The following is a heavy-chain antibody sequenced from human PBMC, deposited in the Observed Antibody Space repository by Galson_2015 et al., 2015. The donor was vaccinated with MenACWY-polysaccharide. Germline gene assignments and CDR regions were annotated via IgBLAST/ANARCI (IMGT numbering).Heavy chain of an antibody. V-gene: IGHV3-7*01. CDR2: INQDGGEK. D-gene: IGHD5-24*01. J-gene: IGHJ4*02. CDR3: ARGDGYNSVD. CDR1: GFSFSSYS. Sequence: SLRLSCAASGFSFSSYSMSWVRQAPGKGLEWVANINQDGGEKTYVDSVKGRFTISRDNAKNSLYLQMNSLRAEDTAVYYCARGDGYNSVDWGQGTLVAVSS.